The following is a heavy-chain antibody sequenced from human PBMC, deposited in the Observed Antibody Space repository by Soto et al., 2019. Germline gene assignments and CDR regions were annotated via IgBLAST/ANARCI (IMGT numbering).Heavy chain of an antibody. D-gene: IGHD3-10*01. CDR3: AGDKGGWFGELLVHYYYYGMDV. J-gene: IGHJ6*02. Sequence: GGSLRLSCAASGFTFDDYGMSWVRQAPGKGLEWVSGVNWNGGSTGYADSVKGRFTTSRDNAKNSLYLQMNSLRAEDTALYYCAGDKGGWFGELLVHYYYYGMDVWGQGTTVTVSS. CDR1: GFTFDDYG. V-gene: IGHV3-20*04. CDR2: VNWNGGST.